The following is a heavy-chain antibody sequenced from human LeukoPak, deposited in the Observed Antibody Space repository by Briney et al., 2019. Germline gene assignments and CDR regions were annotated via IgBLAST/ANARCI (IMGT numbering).Heavy chain of an antibody. CDR3: ARDRGWQQFDY. Sequence: GGSLRLSCVASGFTFSSSWMTWVRQAPGMGLERVANIKADGSGKYYVDSVRGRFSISRDNAKNSLYLELNSLRAEDTGVYFCARDRGWQQFDYWGQGTLVTVSS. J-gene: IGHJ4*01. CDR1: GFTFSSSW. CDR2: IKADGSGK. D-gene: IGHD5-24*01. V-gene: IGHV3-7*01.